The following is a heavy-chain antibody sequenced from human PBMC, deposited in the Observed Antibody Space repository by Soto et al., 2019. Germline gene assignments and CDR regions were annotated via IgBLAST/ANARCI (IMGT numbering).Heavy chain of an antibody. CDR2: IYYSGST. CDR3: ASQEVGGSYVYTFDP. D-gene: IGHD1-26*01. V-gene: IGHV4-39*01. Sequence: SETLSLTCTVSGGSITSSSYYWGWIRQPPGKGLEWIGSIYYSGSTYYNPSLKSRVTISVDTSKNQFSLKLSSVTAADAAVYYCASQEVGGSYVYTFDPWGQGTLVTVSS. J-gene: IGHJ5*02. CDR1: GGSITSSSYY.